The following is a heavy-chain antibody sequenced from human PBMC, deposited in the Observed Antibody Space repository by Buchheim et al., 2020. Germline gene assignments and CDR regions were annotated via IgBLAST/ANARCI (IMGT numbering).Heavy chain of an antibody. CDR1: GFTFSSYA. CDR3: ARVGSAVAEEGWFDP. CDR2: ISYDGSNK. Sequence: QVQLVESGGGVVQPGRSLRLSCAASGFTFSSYAMHWVRQAPGKGLEWVAVISYDGSNKYYADSVKGRFTISRDNSKNTLYLQMNSLRAEDTAVYYCARVGSAVAEEGWFDPWGQGTL. J-gene: IGHJ5*02. D-gene: IGHD6-19*01. V-gene: IGHV3-30-3*01.